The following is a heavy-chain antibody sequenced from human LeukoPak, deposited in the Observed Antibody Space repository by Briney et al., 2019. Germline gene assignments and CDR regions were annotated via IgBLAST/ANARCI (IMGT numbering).Heavy chain of an antibody. D-gene: IGHD3-10*01. J-gene: IGHJ4*02. CDR2: ISASGGNT. CDR1: GLTLSSYA. CDR3: AKGYGSGSYKYYFDY. Sequence: PGGSLRLSCAASGLTLSSYAMSWVRQAPGKGLEWVSVISASGGNTYYADSVKGRFTISRDISKNTLYMQMNSLRAEETAVYYCAKGYGSGSYKYYFDYWGQGTLVTVSS. V-gene: IGHV3-23*01.